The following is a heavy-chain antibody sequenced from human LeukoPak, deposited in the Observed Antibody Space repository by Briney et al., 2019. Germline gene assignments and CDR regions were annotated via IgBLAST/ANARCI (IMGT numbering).Heavy chain of an antibody. V-gene: IGHV3-43*01. Sequence: GGSLRLSCAASGFTFDDYTMHWVRQAPGKGLEWVSLISWDGGSTYYADSVKGRFTISRDNSKNSLYLQMNSLRTEDTALYYCAKSSEYNYYMDVWGKGTTVTVPS. CDR3: AKSSEYNYYMDV. J-gene: IGHJ6*03. CDR1: GFTFDDYT. D-gene: IGHD2/OR15-2a*01. CDR2: ISWDGGST.